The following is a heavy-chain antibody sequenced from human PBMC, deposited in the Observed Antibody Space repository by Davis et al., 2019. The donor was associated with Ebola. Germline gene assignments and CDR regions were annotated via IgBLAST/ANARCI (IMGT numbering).Heavy chain of an antibody. D-gene: IGHD6-13*01. V-gene: IGHV3-23*01. Sequence: PGGSLRLSCAASGFTSSSYAMSWVRQAPGKGLEWVSAISGSGGSTYYADSVKGRFTLSRDNSKNTLYLQMNSLRAEDTAVYYCAKVGSSWYLFEYWGQGTLVTVSS. CDR1: GFTSSSYA. CDR3: AKVGSSWYLFEY. J-gene: IGHJ4*02. CDR2: ISGSGGST.